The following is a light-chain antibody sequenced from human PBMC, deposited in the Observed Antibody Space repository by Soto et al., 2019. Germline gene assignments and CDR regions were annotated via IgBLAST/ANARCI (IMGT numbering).Light chain of an antibody. V-gene: IGKV1-39*01. CDR2: AAS. CDR3: QQSYSPPPIT. J-gene: IGKJ5*01. CDR1: QSIGRF. Sequence: DIQMTQSPSSLSASVGDRVTITCRASQSIGRFLNWYQQKPGKAPALLIYAASSLQSGVPSRFSGSGSVTDFTLTISSLQPEDFATYYCQQSYSPPPITFGQGTRLEIK.